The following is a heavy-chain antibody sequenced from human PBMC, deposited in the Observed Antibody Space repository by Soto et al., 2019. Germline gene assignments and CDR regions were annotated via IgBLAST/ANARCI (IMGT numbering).Heavy chain of an antibody. V-gene: IGHV4-59*08. Sequence: SETLSLTCTVSGGSISSYYWSWIRQPPGKGLEWIGYIYYSGSTNYNPSLKSRVTISVDTSKNQFSLKLSSVTAADTAVYYCARHAYYFDYWGQGTLVTVSS. J-gene: IGHJ4*02. CDR3: ARHAYYFDY. CDR1: GGSISSYY. CDR2: IYYSGST.